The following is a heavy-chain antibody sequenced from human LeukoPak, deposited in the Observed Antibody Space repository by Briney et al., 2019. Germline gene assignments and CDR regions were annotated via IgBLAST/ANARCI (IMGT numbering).Heavy chain of an antibody. D-gene: IGHD3-16*01. CDR1: GFTFRSYW. V-gene: IGHV3-7*04. Sequence: GGSLRLSCAASGFTFRSYWMGWVRQAPGKGLEWVANINQDGSEKYYMDSVKGRFTISRDNAKNSLYLQMNSLRAEDTAVYYCARVYDHYFDYWGQGGQVTVSS. CDR3: ARVYDHYFDY. CDR2: INQDGSEK. J-gene: IGHJ4*02.